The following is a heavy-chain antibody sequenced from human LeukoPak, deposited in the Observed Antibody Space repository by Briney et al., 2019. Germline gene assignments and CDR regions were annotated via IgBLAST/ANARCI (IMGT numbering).Heavy chain of an antibody. D-gene: IGHD6-13*01. V-gene: IGHV4-59*13. J-gene: IGHJ6*02. CDR2: VYYSGSI. Sequence: KTSETLSLTCTVSGGSINSYYWSWVRQPPGKGLEWLGFVYYSGSINYNPYLKSRVTISVDTSNNQFSLKLSSVTAADTAVYYCARLSRIAAAGAYSYHSMDVWGQGTTVTVSS. CDR3: ARLSRIAAAGAYSYHSMDV. CDR1: GGSINSYY.